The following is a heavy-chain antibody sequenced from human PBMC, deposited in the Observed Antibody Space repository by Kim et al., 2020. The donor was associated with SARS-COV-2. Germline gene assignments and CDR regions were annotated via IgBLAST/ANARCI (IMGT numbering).Heavy chain of an antibody. CDR3: AGDYYDSSGSGGWFDP. CDR2: IYYSGST. V-gene: IGHV4-59*13. Sequence: SETLSLTCTVSGGSISSYYWSWIRQPPGKGLEWIGYIYYSGSTNYNPSLKSRVTISVDTSKNQFSLKLSSVTTADTAVYYCAGDYYDSSGSGGWFDPWGQGTLVTVSS. D-gene: IGHD3-22*01. CDR1: GGSISSYY. J-gene: IGHJ5*02.